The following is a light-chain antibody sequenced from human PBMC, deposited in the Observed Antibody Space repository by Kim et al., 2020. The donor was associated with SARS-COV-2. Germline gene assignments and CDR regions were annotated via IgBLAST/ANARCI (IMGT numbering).Light chain of an antibody. Sequence: QSALTQPAYVSGSPGQSITISCTGTSSDVGGYNYVSWYQQHPGNAPKLMIYDVTNRPSGVSHRFSASKSGNTTSLTISGLQAEDEADYYCSSYTSGGTLVVFGGGTQLTVL. CDR3: SSYTSGGTLVV. V-gene: IGLV2-14*03. CDR2: DVT. CDR1: SSDVGGYNY. J-gene: IGLJ3*02.